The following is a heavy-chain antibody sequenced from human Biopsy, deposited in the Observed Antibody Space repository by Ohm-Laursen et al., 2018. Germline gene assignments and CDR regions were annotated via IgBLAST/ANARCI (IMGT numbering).Heavy chain of an antibody. CDR2: VYSSGST. CDR1: SGSISGYY. D-gene: IGHD5-18*01. CDR3: ARGIAVVRSLDV. Sequence: SETLSLTCLVSSGSISGYYWTWIRQAPGKGLEFIGYVYSSGSTNYNPSLKSRATISLDTSRNQVSLRLSSVTAADTAVYYCARGIAVVRSLDVWGQGTTVAVSS. J-gene: IGHJ6*02. V-gene: IGHV4-59*08.